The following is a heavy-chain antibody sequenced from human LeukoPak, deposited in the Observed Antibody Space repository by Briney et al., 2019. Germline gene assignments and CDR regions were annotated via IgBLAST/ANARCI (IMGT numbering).Heavy chain of an antibody. CDR1: GYTFTGYY. D-gene: IGHD5-18*01. CDR3: ARNTAPCYGLDV. V-gene: IGHV1-2*02. J-gene: IGHJ6*02. CDR2: IYPNSGAT. Sequence: GASVRVSCKASGYTFTGYYIHWVRQAPGQGFEWMGWIYPNSGATDYAQNFQGRVTITRDTSISTAYMELSRLRSDDTAVYYCARNTAPCYGLDVWGQGTPVTVSS.